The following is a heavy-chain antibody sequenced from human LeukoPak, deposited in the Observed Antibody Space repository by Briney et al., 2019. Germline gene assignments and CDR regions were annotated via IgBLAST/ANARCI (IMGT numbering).Heavy chain of an antibody. CDR1: GFTVSSNY. D-gene: IGHD3-22*01. CDR3: TTDTSGYYGDY. J-gene: IGHJ4*02. CDR2: IYSGGST. V-gene: IGHV3-53*01. Sequence: GGSLRLSCAASGFTVSSNYMSWVRQAPGKGLEWVSVIYSGGSTYYADSVKGRFTISRHNSKNTLYLQMNSLKTEDTAVYYCTTDTSGYYGDYWGQGTLVTVSS.